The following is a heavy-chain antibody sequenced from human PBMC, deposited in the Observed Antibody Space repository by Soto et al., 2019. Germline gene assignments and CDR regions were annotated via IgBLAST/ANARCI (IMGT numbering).Heavy chain of an antibody. V-gene: IGHV4-31*03. CDR2: IYYSGST. Sequence: KASETLSLTCTVSGGSISSGGYYWSWIRQHPGKGLEWIGYIYYSGSTYYNPSLKSRVTISVDTSKNQFSLKLSSVTAADTAVYYCARDKYSWYFDYWGQGTLVTVSS. D-gene: IGHD2-21*01. CDR3: ARDKYSWYFDY. J-gene: IGHJ4*02. CDR1: GGSISSGGYY.